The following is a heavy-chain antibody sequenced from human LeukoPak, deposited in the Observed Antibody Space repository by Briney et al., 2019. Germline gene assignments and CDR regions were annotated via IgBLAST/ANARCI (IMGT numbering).Heavy chain of an antibody. CDR1: GITVRSNY. CDR2: IFSGGGT. Sequence: GESLRLSCAASGITVRSNYMSWVRQAPGKGLEWVSVIFSGGGTYYADSVKGRFTISRDTSENALYLQINSLRAEDTAVYYCARERDRYSADYWGQGTLVTVSS. V-gene: IGHV3-66*01. CDR3: ARERDRYSADY. D-gene: IGHD5-24*01. J-gene: IGHJ4*02.